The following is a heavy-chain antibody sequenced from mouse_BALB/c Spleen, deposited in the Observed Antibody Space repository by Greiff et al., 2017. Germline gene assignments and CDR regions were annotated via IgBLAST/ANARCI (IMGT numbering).Heavy chain of an antibody. CDR1: GFDFSRYW. Sequence: EVKLVESGGGLVQPGGSLKLSCAASGFDFSRYWMSWVRQAPGKGLEWIGEINPDSSTINYTPSLKDKFIISRDNAKNTLYLQMSKVRSEDTALYYCARHYYGYWYFDVWGAGTTVTVSS. D-gene: IGHD1-1*01. CDR3: ARHYYGYWYFDV. V-gene: IGHV4-1*02. J-gene: IGHJ1*01. CDR2: INPDSSTI.